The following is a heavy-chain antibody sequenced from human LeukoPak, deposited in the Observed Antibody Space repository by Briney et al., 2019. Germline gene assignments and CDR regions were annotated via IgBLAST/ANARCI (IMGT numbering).Heavy chain of an antibody. CDR3: AKAYYDSSGYQVLDY. CDR2: IWYGGGNK. Sequence: GRALRLSCAASGFTFSSYGMHWVRQAPGKGLEWVAVIWYGGGNKYYADSVKGRFTISRDNSKNTLYLQMNSLRAEDTAVYYCAKAYYDSSGYQVLDYWGQGTLVTVSS. D-gene: IGHD3-22*01. CDR1: GFTFSSYG. V-gene: IGHV3-30*18. J-gene: IGHJ4*02.